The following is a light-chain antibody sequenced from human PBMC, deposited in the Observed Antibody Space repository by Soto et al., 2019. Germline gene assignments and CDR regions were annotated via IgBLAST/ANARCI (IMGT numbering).Light chain of an antibody. Sequence: DIQMTQSPPSLSVPVGDRVTITCQASQDISNYLHWFQQKPGKAPQLLIFDVSNLQTGVPSRFSGGGSGTDFALTISSLEPEDIATYYCQQYDSLPLTFGQGTRLEI. CDR2: DVS. CDR3: QQYDSLPLT. J-gene: IGKJ5*01. CDR1: QDISNY. V-gene: IGKV1-33*01.